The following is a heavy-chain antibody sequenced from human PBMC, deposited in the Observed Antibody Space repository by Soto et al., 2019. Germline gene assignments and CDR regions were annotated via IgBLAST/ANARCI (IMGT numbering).Heavy chain of an antibody. CDR1: GFTFSSYG. D-gene: IGHD3-10*01. Sequence: GGSLRLSCAASGFTFSSYGMHWVRQAPGKGLEWVAVISYDGSNKYYADSVKGRFTISRDNSKNTLYLQMNSLRAEDTAVYYCAKDSFYGSGSYGYYGMDVWGQGTTVTVSS. CDR3: AKDSFYGSGSYGYYGMDV. J-gene: IGHJ6*02. V-gene: IGHV3-30*18. CDR2: ISYDGSNK.